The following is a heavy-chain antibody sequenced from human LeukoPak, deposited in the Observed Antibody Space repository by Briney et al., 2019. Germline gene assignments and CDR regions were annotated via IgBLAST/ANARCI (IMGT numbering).Heavy chain of an antibody. CDR2: IYCSGST. J-gene: IGHJ5*02. D-gene: IGHD6-13*01. CDR1: GGSISSYY. Sequence: SETLSLTCTVSGGSISSYYWSWIRQPPAKGLEWIGYIYCSGSTNYNPSLKSRVTISADTSKNQFSLKLSSVTAADTAVYYCARHHIAAALNWFDPWGQGTLVTVSS. V-gene: IGHV4-59*08. CDR3: ARHHIAAALNWFDP.